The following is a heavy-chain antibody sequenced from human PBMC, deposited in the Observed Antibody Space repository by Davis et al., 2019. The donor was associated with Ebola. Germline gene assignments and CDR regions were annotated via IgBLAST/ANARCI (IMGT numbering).Heavy chain of an antibody. Sequence: ASVKVSCKASGYTFTSYDINWVRQATGQGLEWMGWMNPNSGNTGYAQKFKGRVIMTRNTSISTSYMELSSMRSEDTAVYYCAGGEGAYRELDYWGQGTLVTVSS. V-gene: IGHV1-8*01. D-gene: IGHD3-16*01. CDR1: GYTFTSYD. J-gene: IGHJ4*02. CDR2: MNPNSGNT. CDR3: AGGEGAYRELDY.